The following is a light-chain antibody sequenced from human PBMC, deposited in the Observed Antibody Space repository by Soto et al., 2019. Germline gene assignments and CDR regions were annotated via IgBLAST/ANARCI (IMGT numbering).Light chain of an antibody. CDR2: GAS. CDR1: QSVSSN. V-gene: IGKV3-15*01. CDR3: QQYNNWPPIT. Sequence: IAVWLSPATLSLTTGMRATLSCRASQSVSSNLAWYQQKPGQAPRLLIYGASTRATGIPARFSGSGSGTEFTLTISSLQSEDFAVYYCQQYNNWPPITFGQGTRPE. J-gene: IGKJ5*01.